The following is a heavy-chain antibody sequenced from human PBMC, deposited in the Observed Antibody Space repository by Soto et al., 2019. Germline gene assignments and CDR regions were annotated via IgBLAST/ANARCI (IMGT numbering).Heavy chain of an antibody. D-gene: IGHD4-17*01. CDR3: ARVTTEIDIFDY. Sequence: PSETLSLTCTVSGCSISSYYWSWIRQPPGKGLEWIGYIYYSGSTNYNPSLKSRVTISVDTSKNQFSLKLSSVTAADTAVYYCARVTTEIDIFDYWGQGTLVTVSS. CDR2: IYYSGST. CDR1: GCSISSYY. J-gene: IGHJ4*02. V-gene: IGHV4-59*01.